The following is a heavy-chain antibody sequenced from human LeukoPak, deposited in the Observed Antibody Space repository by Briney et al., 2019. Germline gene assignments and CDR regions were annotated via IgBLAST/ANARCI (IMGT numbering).Heavy chain of an antibody. J-gene: IGHJ4*02. CDR3: ARAPDYDYVWGSYRYQGFDY. D-gene: IGHD3-16*02. Sequence: SETLSLTCAVSGGSISSSSYYWGWIRQPPGKGLEWIGSIYYSGSTYYNPSLKSRVTISVDTSKNQFSLKLSSVTAADTAVYYCARAPDYDYVWGSYRYQGFDYWGQGTLVTVSS. V-gene: IGHV4-39*07. CDR1: GGSISSSSYY. CDR2: IYYSGST.